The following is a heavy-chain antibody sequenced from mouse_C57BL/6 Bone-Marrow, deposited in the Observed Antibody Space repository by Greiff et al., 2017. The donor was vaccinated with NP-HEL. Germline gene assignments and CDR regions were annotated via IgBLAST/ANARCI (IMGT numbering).Heavy chain of an antibody. CDR3: ARSIYYGNLAWFAY. V-gene: IGHV1-81*01. CDR1: GYTFTSYG. J-gene: IGHJ3*01. CDR2: IYPRSGNT. D-gene: IGHD2-1*01. Sequence: QVQLKESGAELARPGASVKLSCKASGYTFTSYGISWVKQRTGQGLEWIGEIYPRSGNTYYNEKFKGKATLTADKSSSTAYMELRSLTSEDSAVYFCARSIYYGNLAWFAYWGQGTLVTVSA.